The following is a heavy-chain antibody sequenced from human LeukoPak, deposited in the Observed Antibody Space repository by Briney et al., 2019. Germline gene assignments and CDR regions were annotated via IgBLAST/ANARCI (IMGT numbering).Heavy chain of an antibody. CDR2: ISSGSSAR. Sequence: GGSLRLSCAASGFTFSSHSMNWVRQTPGKGLEWVSYISSGSSARYYADSVKGRFTISRDNSKNTLYLQMNSLRAEDTAVYYCAREELGSSLGFDPWGQGTLVTVSS. D-gene: IGHD3-16*01. CDR1: GFTFSSHS. CDR3: AREELGSSLGFDP. V-gene: IGHV3-48*01. J-gene: IGHJ5*02.